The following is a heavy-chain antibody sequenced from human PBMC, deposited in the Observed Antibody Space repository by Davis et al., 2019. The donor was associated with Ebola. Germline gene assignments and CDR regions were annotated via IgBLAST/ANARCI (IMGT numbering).Heavy chain of an antibody. D-gene: IGHD3-3*01. CDR3: ARAGDFWSGWSQ. Sequence: MPSETLSLTCTVSGGSVSSGSYYWSWLRQPPGKGLEWIGYIYYSGSTNYNSSLKSRVTISVDTSKNQFSLKLSSVTAADTAVYYCARAGDFWSGWSQWGQGTLVTVSS. CDR2: IYYSGST. CDR1: GGSVSSGSYY. J-gene: IGHJ4*02. V-gene: IGHV4-61*01.